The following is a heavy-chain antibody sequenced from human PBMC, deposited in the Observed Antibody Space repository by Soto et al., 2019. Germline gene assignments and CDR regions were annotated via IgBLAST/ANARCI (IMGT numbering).Heavy chain of an antibody. CDR1: GFTFSNYA. CDR3: ARGPSTVATWLDY. J-gene: IGHJ4*02. Sequence: EVQLVESGEGLVQPGGSLRLSCAASGFTFSNYAMHWVRQAPGKGLEYVSAISDNGFSTYYGDSVRGRFIISRDNSKNTLYLQMSSLRAENMAVYYCARGPSTVATWLDYWGQGTLVTVSS. V-gene: IGHV3-64*02. CDR2: ISDNGFST. D-gene: IGHD4-17*01.